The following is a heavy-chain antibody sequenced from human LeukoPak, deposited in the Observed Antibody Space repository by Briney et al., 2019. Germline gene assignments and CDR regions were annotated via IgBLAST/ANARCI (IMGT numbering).Heavy chain of an antibody. V-gene: IGHV1-46*01. CDR1: GYTFTSYY. J-gene: IGHJ4*02. CDR3: ARVLDRWSGYFDY. Sequence: GASVTVSCKASGYTFTSYYMHWVRQAPGQGLEWLGLINPSDGSTTYAQKFQGRVTMTRDTSTSTVYMELSSLRSEDTAVYYCARVLDRWSGYFDYWGQGTLVTVS. D-gene: IGHD3-3*01. CDR2: INPSDGST.